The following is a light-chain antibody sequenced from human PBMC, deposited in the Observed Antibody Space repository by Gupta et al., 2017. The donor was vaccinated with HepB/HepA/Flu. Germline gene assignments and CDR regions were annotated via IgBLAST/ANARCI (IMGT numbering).Light chain of an antibody. J-gene: IGKJ4*01. CDR1: QDISSF. Sequence: LHMTQSPSSFSAYTGDRVTITCRASQDISSFLAWYQQKPGKAPNLLIHSASTLEGGVPSRFSGSGSGTDFTFTISTLQSEDFATYYCQQYSTYPFTFGGGTKVEI. CDR3: QQYSTYPFT. CDR2: SAS. V-gene: IGKV1-8*01.